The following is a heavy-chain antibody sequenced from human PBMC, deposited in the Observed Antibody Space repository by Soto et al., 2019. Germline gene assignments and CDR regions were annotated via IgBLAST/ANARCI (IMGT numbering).Heavy chain of an antibody. CDR2: INAGNGNT. CDR1: GYTFTSYA. CDR3: ARAITMVRGVVTIYYYGMDV. D-gene: IGHD3-10*01. V-gene: IGHV1-3*01. J-gene: IGHJ6*02. Sequence: ASVKVSCKASGYTFTSYAMHWVRQAPGQRLEWMGWINAGNGNTKYSQKFQGRVTITRDTSASTAYMELSSLRSEDMAVYYCARAITMVRGVVTIYYYGMDVWGQGTTVTVSS.